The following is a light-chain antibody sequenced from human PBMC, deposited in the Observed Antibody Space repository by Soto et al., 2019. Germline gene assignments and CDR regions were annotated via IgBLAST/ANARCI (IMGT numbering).Light chain of an antibody. CDR3: QKLFSTRGNT. Sequence: DIQMTQSPSSLSASLGDRVTITCRASQTINGYLNWYQQKPGKAPQLLISTTSSLQNGVPSRFSGSGSGTDFTLTISNMQLEDLATYYCQKLFSTRGNTFGKGTRREIK. CDR1: QTINGY. CDR2: TTS. V-gene: IGKV1-39*01. J-gene: IGKJ2*01.